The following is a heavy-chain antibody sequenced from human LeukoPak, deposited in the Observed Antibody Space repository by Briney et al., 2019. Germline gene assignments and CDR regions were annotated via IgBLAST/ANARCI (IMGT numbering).Heavy chain of an antibody. CDR3: AQGSSSIGAFGRERPKYYFDS. CDR2: ISNSGGST. D-gene: IGHD6-6*01. CDR1: GFTFSSYA. J-gene: IGHJ4*02. Sequence: GGSLRLSCEASGFTFSSYAMSWVRQAPGKGLEWVSGISNSGGSTYYADSVKGRFTISRDNSKNTLYLQMNSLRVEDTAIYYCAQGSSSIGAFGRERPKYYFDSWGQGTLVTVSS. V-gene: IGHV3-23*01.